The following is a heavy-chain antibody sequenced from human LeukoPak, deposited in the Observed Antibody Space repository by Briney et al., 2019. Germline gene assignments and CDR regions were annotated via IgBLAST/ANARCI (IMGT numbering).Heavy chain of an antibody. J-gene: IGHJ6*03. V-gene: IGHV3-7*01. CDR3: ARDSLAPYNWNYGIGSDYYYMDV. CDR1: GFTVSSNS. D-gene: IGHD1-7*01. Sequence: PGGSLRLSCTVSGFTVSSNSMSWVRQAPGKGLEWVANIKQDGSEKYYVDSVKGRFTISRDNAKNSLYLQMNSLRAEDTAVYYCARDSLAPYNWNYGIGSDYYYMDVWGKGTTVTVSS. CDR2: IKQDGSEK.